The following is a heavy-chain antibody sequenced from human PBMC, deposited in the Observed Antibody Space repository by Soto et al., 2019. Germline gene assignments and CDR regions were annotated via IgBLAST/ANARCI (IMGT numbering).Heavy chain of an antibody. J-gene: IGHJ5*02. CDR2: LSGSGGST. V-gene: IGHV3-23*01. CDR3: AKGHDYSSSWGSSHNWFDP. CDR1: GFTFSSYA. D-gene: IGHD6-13*01. Sequence: EVQLLESGGGLVQPGGSLRLSCAASGFTFSSYAMSWLRQAPGKGLEWVSALSGSGGSTYYADSVKGRFTISRDNSKNTLYLQMNSLRAEDTAVYYCAKGHDYSSSWGSSHNWFDPWGQGTLVTVSS.